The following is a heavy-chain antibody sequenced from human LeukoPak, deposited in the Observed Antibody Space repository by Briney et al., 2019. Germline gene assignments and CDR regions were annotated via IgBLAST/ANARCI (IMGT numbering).Heavy chain of an antibody. CDR2: IKGDGSDN. J-gene: IGHJ5*02. D-gene: IGHD2-15*01. CDR3: ARSNDGVYCSGGSCYTYNWFGP. Sequence: PGGSLRLSCAASGFTFSSYWMSWVRQAPGKGLEWVANIKGDGSDNHYVDSVRGRFTISRDNAKNSLYLQMNSLRAEDTAVYYCARSNDGVYCSGGSCYTYNWFGPWGQGTLVTVSS. V-gene: IGHV3-7*05. CDR1: GFTFSSYW.